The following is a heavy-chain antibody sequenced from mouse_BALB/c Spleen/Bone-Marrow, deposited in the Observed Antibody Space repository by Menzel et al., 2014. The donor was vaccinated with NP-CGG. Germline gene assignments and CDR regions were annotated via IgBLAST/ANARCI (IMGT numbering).Heavy chain of an antibody. D-gene: IGHD1-1*01. Sequence: VQVVESDAELVKPGASVKISCKASGHTFTDHAIHWVKQKPEQGLEWIGYISPGNGDIKYNEKFKDKATLTAEKSSSTAYMQLNSRTSEDSAVYFCKANSYGCRRGCAHWGQGTLVTVSA. J-gene: IGHJ3*01. CDR2: ISPGNGDI. CDR3: KANSYGCRRGCAH. V-gene: IGHV1S53*02. CDR1: GHTFTDHA.